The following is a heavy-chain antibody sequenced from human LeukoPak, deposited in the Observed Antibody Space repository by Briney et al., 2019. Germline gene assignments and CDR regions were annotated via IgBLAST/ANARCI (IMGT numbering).Heavy chain of an antibody. CDR3: VNPGWYYDSSGYSYYYGMDV. V-gene: IGHV3-64D*09. J-gene: IGHJ6*02. D-gene: IGHD3-22*01. CDR1: GFTFSRYG. CDR2: IVSNVDIT. Sequence: GGSLRLSCSASGFTFSRYGMHCVRQSPGKGLEYFSAIVSNVDITYYADSVKGRFTISRDNAKNTLYLQMSSLRPDDAAVYYCVNPGWYYDSSGYSYYYGMDVWGQGTTVTVSS.